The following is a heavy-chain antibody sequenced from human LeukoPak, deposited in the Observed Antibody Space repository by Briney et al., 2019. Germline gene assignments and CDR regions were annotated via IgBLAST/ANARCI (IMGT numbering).Heavy chain of an antibody. V-gene: IGHV1-46*01. CDR2: IRPGNNRM. CDR1: GYTLTDYY. CDR3: VREKRGGTYDY. Sequence: ASVKVSCKASGYTLTDYYIQWVRQAPGQGPEWMGTIRPGNNRMSYAQEFQGRVTMTRDMSTTTGYMELSSLRSEDTAVYYCVREKRGGTYDYWGQGTLVTVSS. D-gene: IGHD3-16*01. J-gene: IGHJ4*02.